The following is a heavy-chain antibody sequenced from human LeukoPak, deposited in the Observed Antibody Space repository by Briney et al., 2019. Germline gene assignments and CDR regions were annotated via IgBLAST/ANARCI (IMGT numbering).Heavy chain of an antibody. Sequence: LIGTGAATYYADSVKGCFTISRDNSMNTLYLQMNNLRAEHTAVYDGAKGRQAILYYCMDVWGKGTMVTVSS. V-gene: IGHV3-23*01. CDR3: AKGRQAILYYCMDV. CDR2: LIGTGAAT. D-gene: IGHD2-21*01. J-gene: IGHJ6*03.